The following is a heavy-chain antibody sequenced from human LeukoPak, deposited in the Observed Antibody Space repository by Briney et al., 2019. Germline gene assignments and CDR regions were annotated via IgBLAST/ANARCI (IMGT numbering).Heavy chain of an antibody. J-gene: IGHJ4*02. CDR2: FSARSGTT. D-gene: IGHD6-19*01. Sequence: PGGSLRLSCAASGFTFSSYAMSWVRQAPGKGLQWVSTFSARSGTTYYADSVKGRFTLTRDNSKTTLYLQMNSLRAEDTAVYYCAKGIQPSIAVALDYWGQGTLVTVSS. V-gene: IGHV3-23*01. CDR3: AKGIQPSIAVALDY. CDR1: GFTFSSYA.